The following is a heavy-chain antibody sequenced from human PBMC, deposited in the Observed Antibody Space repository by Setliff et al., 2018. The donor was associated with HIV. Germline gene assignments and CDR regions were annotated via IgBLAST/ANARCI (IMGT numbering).Heavy chain of an antibody. V-gene: IGHV4-34*01. D-gene: IGHD4-17*01. CDR1: GGSFSDYY. CDR3: ARAAAGNTGPFDL. Sequence: SETLSLTCAVYGGSFSDYYWTWIRQPPGKGLEWIGEITHSGRTNFRPSLRSRVTMSRDTSKNQFSLKLSSVTAADTAVYYCARAAAGNTGPFDLWGQGSPVTVSS. CDR2: ITHSGRT. J-gene: IGHJ4*02.